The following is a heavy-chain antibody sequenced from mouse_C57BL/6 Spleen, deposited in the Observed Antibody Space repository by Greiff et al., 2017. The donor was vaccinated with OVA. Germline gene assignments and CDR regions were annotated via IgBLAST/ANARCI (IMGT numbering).Heavy chain of an antibody. V-gene: IGHV1-26*01. CDR3: ARGDYDVGYYFDY. D-gene: IGHD2-4*01. CDR1: GYTFTDYY. J-gene: IGHJ2*01. Sequence: VQLQQSGPELVKPGASVKISCKASGYTFTDYYMNWVKQSHGKSLEWLGDINPNNGGTSYNQKFKGKATLTVDKSSSTAYMELRSLTSEDSAVYYWARGDYDVGYYFDYWGQGTTLTVSS. CDR2: INPNNGGT.